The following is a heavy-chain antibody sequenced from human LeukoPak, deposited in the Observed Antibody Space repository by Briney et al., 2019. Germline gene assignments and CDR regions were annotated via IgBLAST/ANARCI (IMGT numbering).Heavy chain of an antibody. CDR1: GCTFSSYA. J-gene: IGHJ5*02. CDR3: ARGPAAMNGNWFDP. CDR2: IIPIFGTA. D-gene: IGHD2-2*01. Sequence: SVKLSCKAFGCTFSSYAISRVRLAPGQGLEWMGGIIPIFGTANYAQKFQGRVTITADESTSTAYMELSSLRSEDTAVYYCARGPAAMNGNWFDPWGQGTLVTVSS. V-gene: IGHV1-69*13.